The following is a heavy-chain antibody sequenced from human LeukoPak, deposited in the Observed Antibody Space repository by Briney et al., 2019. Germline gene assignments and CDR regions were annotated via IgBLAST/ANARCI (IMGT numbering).Heavy chain of an antibody. J-gene: IGHJ4*02. V-gene: IGHV4-4*09. CDR2: IYAGGNT. Sequence: SETLSLTCTVSGVSIGAYYWTWFRQSPLSGLEWIGYIYAGGNTRYNVSLESRVSISVDTSKNQFFLTLTTVTVADTAAYYCARGVSGLWIAFDYWGQGALVTVSS. CDR3: ARGVSGLWIAFDY. D-gene: IGHD1-1*01. CDR1: GVSIGAYY.